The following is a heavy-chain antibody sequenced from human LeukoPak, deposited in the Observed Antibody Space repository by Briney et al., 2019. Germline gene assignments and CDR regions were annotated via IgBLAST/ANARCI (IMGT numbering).Heavy chain of an antibody. CDR3: VRDPKSAVAADWFDP. J-gene: IGHJ5*02. V-gene: IGHV4-39*07. CDR2: IYYNGRT. D-gene: IGHD6-19*01. Sequence: PSETLSLTCTVSGDSISSSTYYWGWIRQPPGKGLEWIGSIYYNGRTYYSPSLKSRVTISIDTSNQFSLRLDSMTAADTAVYYCVRDPKSAVAADWFDPWGQGTLVTVFS. CDR1: GDSISSSTYY.